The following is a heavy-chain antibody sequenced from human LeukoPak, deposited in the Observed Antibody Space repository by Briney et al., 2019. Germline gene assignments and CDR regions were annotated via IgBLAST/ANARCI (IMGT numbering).Heavy chain of an antibody. Sequence: GASVKVSCKASGYTFTSYGINWVRQAPGQGLEWMGWISAYNGNTNYAQKFQGRVTMTTDTSTSTAYMELRSLRSDDTAVYYCARGRLTNYYYYGMDVWGQGTTVTVSS. V-gene: IGHV1-18*01. J-gene: IGHJ6*02. CDR1: GYTFTSYG. D-gene: IGHD1-1*01. CDR2: ISAYNGNT. CDR3: ARGRLTNYYYYGMDV.